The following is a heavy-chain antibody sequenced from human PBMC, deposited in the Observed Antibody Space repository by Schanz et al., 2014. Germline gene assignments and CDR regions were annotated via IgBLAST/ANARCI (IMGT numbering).Heavy chain of an antibody. J-gene: IGHJ3*02. CDR2: ISRDGTTS. CDR3: ARENLNWEAFDI. CDR1: GFVFSNYA. D-gene: IGHD7-27*01. V-gene: IGHV3-48*04. Sequence: EVQLVESGGGLVQPGGSLRLSCAASGFVFSNYAMTWVRQAPGKGLEWLSYISRDGTTSYYADSVKGRFTISRDNAKNSLYLEMTSLRGEDTAVYYCARENLNWEAFDIWGQGTVVTVSS.